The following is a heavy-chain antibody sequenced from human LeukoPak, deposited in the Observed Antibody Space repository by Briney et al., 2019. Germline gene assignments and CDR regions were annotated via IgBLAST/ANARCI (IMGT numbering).Heavy chain of an antibody. J-gene: IGHJ4*02. CDR3: ARVGSSGALDY. CDR2: INPDGSTT. V-gene: IGHV3-74*01. Sequence: GGSLRLSCAASGFTFSSSWMHWVRQAPGKGLVWVSRINPDGSTTIYADSVKGRFTISRDNAKNTLYLQMNSLRAEDTAVYYCARVGSSGALDYWGQGTLVTVSS. D-gene: IGHD6-19*01. CDR1: GFTFSSSW.